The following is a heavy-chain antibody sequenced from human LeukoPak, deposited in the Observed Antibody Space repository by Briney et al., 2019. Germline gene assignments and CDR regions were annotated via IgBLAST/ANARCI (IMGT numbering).Heavy chain of an antibody. CDR3: AKATGGGYYYYMDV. CDR1: GFTFSSYG. D-gene: IGHD7-27*01. J-gene: IGHJ6*03. V-gene: IGHV3-33*08. Sequence: GGSLRLSCAASGFTFSSYGMHWVRQAPGQGLEWVAVIWYDGSNKYDADSVKGRFTISRDNSKNTLYLQMNSLRAEDTAVYYCAKATGGGYYYYMDVWGKGTTVTVSS. CDR2: IWYDGSNK.